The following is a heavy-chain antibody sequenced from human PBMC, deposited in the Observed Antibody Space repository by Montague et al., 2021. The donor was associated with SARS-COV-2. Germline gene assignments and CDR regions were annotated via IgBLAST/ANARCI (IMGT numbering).Heavy chain of an antibody. D-gene: IGHD5-24*01. Sequence: PALVKPTQTLTLTCTFSGFSLSTSGMCVSWIRQPPGKALEWLALIDWDDDKYYSTSLKTRLTISKDTSKNQVVLTMTNMEPVDTATYCARLRVEMATMIGNYYYYGMDVWGQGTTVTVSS. CDR1: GFSLSTSGMC. J-gene: IGHJ6*02. V-gene: IGHV2-70*01. CDR2: IDWDDDK. CDR3: ARLRVEMATMIGNYYYYGMDV.